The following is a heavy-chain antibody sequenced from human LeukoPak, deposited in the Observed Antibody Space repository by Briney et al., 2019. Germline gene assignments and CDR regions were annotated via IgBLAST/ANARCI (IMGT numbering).Heavy chain of an antibody. CDR2: FDPEDGET. J-gene: IGHJ4*02. CDR1: GYTLTELS. D-gene: IGHD6-13*01. V-gene: IGHV1-24*01. CDR3: ATGPTRFIAVDY. Sequence: ASVKVSCKVSGYTLTELSMHWVRQAPGKGLEWMGGFDPEDGETIYAQKFQGRVTMTEDTSTDTAYMELSSLRSEDTAVYYCATGPTRFIAVDYWGQGTLVTVSS.